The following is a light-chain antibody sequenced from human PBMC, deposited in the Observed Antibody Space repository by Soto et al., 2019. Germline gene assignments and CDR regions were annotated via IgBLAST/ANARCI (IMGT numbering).Light chain of an antibody. Sequence: EIVLTQSPGTLSLSPGERATLSCRASQSVGNNYLAWYQQKTGEAPSLLIHTASCRATGIPDRFSGSGSGTDFTLPISRLEPDDFAVYYCYQQAVTPLTFGGGTKVEIK. CDR3: YQQAVTPLT. V-gene: IGKV3-20*01. CDR2: TAS. J-gene: IGKJ4*01. CDR1: QSVGNNY.